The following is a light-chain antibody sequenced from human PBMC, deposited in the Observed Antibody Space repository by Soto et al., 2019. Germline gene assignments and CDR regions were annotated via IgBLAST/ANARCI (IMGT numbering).Light chain of an antibody. J-gene: IGKJ1*01. CDR1: ESVNSN. CDR2: GAS. Sequence: EIVITQSPATLCVSPGERATLSCRASESVNSNLAWYQQEPGQPPRLPIYGASTRASGIPARFSGSGSGTEFTLTISSLQSEDFAVYYCQHFNNWPPWTFGQGTKVDI. CDR3: QHFNNWPPWT. V-gene: IGKV3-15*01.